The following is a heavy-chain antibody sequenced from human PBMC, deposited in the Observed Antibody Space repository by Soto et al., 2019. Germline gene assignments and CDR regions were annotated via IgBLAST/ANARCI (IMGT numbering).Heavy chain of an antibody. CDR2: INPSRGGT. J-gene: IGHJ3*01. D-gene: IGHD6-13*01. Sequence: QVQLVQSGAEVKKPGASVRVSCKASEYTFTSYYVHWVRQAPGQGPEWMGMINPSRGGTDYAQKFQGRVTMTRDTSTTTVYMELSSLRSEDTDIYYCTRSIITTAGTDAFDLWGQGTLVTVSS. V-gene: IGHV1-46*03. CDR1: EYTFTSYY. CDR3: TRSIITTAGTDAFDL.